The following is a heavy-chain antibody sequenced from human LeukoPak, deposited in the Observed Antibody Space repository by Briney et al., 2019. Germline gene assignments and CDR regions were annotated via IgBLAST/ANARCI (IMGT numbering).Heavy chain of an antibody. Sequence: ASVKVSCKASGGTFSSNAISWVRQAPGQGLEWMGRIIPIIGIANYAQKFQGRVTITADKSTSTAYMELSSLRSEDTAVYYCALTYCGGDCYVPSTNYFDYWGQGTLVTVSS. V-gene: IGHV1-69*04. CDR3: ALTYCGGDCYVPSTNYFDY. J-gene: IGHJ4*02. CDR1: GGTFSSNA. CDR2: IIPIIGIA. D-gene: IGHD2-21*02.